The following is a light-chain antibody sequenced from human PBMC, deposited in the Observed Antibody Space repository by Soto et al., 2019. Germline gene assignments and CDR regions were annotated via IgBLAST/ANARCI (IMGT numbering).Light chain of an antibody. CDR3: QQYDSSRLT. Sequence: EIVLTQSPGTLSLSPGERATLSCRASQSVSTSYLAWYQQKPGRAPRLLIYGASRRATGIPDGFSGSGSGTDFTLTISRLEPEEFAVYYCQQYDSSRLTFGPGTKVDIK. J-gene: IGKJ3*01. CDR1: QSVSTSY. CDR2: GAS. V-gene: IGKV3-20*01.